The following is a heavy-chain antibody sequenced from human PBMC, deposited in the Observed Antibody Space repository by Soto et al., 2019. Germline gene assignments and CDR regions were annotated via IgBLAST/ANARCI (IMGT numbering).Heavy chain of an antibody. V-gene: IGHV5-51*01. D-gene: IGHD5-18*01. CDR1: GYSFTSYW. Sequence: LGESLKISCKGSGYSFTSYWIGWVRQMPGKGLEWMGIIYPGDSDTRYSPSFRGQVTISADKSISTAYLQWSSLKASDTAMYYCARQQRSYGPIYFDYWGQGTLVTVSS. CDR2: IYPGDSDT. J-gene: IGHJ4*02. CDR3: ARQQRSYGPIYFDY.